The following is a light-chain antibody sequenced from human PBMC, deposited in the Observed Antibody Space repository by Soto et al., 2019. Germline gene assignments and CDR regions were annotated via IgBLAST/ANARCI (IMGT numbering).Light chain of an antibody. V-gene: IGKV1D-12*01. CDR2: AAS. CDR1: QGISSW. CDR3: QQANSFRPN. Sequence: DIQMTQSPSSVSASVGDRVTITCRASQGISSWLGWYQQKPGKAPKLLIYAASSLQSGVPSRFSGSGSWTDFTLTISSLQPEDFATYYCQQANSFRPNFGQGTRLEIK. J-gene: IGKJ5*01.